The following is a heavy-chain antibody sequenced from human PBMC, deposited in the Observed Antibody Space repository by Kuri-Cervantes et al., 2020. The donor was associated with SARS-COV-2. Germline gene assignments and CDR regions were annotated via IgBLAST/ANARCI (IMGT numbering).Heavy chain of an antibody. Sequence: ESLKISCTVSGGSISSGSYYWSWIRQPPGKGLEYIGYIYYSGTTNYNPSLKSRVTISVDTSKNQFSLKLSSVTAADTAMYLCARGNGAVATSGYWYFDLWGRGTLVTVSS. D-gene: IGHD6-19*01. J-gene: IGHJ2*01. CDR1: GGSISSGSYY. CDR2: IYYSGTT. CDR3: ARGNGAVATSGYWYFDL. V-gene: IGHV4-61*01.